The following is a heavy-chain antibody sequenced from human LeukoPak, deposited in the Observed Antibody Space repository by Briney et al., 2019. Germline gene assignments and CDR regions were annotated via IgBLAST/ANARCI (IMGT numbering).Heavy chain of an antibody. J-gene: IGHJ4*02. CDR2: IIPIFDTA. D-gene: IGHD3-10*01. CDR1: GGTFSSYA. CDR3: ASGEGFGEAMSFDY. V-gene: IGHV1-69*13. Sequence: SVKVSCKASGGTFSSYAISWVRQAPGQGLEWMGGIIPIFDTADYAQRFQGRVTITADESTSTAYMQLSSLRSEDTAVYYCASGEGFGEAMSFDYWGQGTLVTVSS.